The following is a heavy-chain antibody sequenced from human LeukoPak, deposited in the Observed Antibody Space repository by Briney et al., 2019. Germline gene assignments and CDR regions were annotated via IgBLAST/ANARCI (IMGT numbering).Heavy chain of an antibody. CDR3: ARGPAGYYDFWSGYYLDY. D-gene: IGHD3-3*01. V-gene: IGHV3-64*01. Sequence: GGSLRLSCAASGFTFSSYGMHWVRQAPGKGLEYVSAISSNGGSTYYANSVKGRFTISRDNSKNTLYLQMGSLRAEDMAVYYCARGPAGYYDFWSGYYLDYWGQGTLVTVSS. J-gene: IGHJ4*02. CDR2: ISSNGGST. CDR1: GFTFSSYG.